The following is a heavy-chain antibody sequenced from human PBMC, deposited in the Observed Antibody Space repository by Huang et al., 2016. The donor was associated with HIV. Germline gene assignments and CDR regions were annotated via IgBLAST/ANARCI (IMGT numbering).Heavy chain of an antibody. CDR3: SKDSSGYDYGYSVGY. D-gene: IGHD5-18*01. V-gene: IGHV3-49*03. CDR2: IRREAYGGTT. Sequence: EVQLVESGGGLVQPGRSLRLSCTASGFTFGDYGMSWFRQAPGKGLEGGGLIRREAYGGTTEYATSVKGRFTISRDDSKNIAYLQMDSLKTDDTAVYYCSKDSSGYDYGYSVGYWGQGTLVTVSS. J-gene: IGHJ4*02. CDR1: GFTFGDYG.